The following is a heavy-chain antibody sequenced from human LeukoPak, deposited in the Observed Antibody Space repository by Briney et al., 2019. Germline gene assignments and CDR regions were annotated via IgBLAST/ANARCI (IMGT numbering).Heavy chain of an antibody. D-gene: IGHD2-2*02. CDR3: AARVVVVPAAITNTPFDP. CDR2: IIPILGIA. J-gene: IGHJ5*02. CDR1: GGTSSSYA. V-gene: IGHV1-69*04. Sequence: ASVKVSCKASGGTSSSYAISWVRQAPGQGLEWMGRIIPILGIANYARKFQGRVTITADKSTSTAYMELSSLRSEDTAVYYCAARVVVVPAAITNTPFDPWGQGTLVTVSS.